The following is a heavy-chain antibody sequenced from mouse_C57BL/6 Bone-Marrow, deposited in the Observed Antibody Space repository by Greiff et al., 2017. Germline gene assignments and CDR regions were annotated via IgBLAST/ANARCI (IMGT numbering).Heavy chain of an antibody. CDR3: ARDHYGPAWFAY. CDR1: GYSITSGYY. Sequence: ESGPGLVKPSQSLSLTCSVTGYSITSGYYWNWIRQFPGNKLEWMGYISYDGSNNYNPSLKNRISITRDTTKNKFFLKLNSVTTEDTATYYCARDHYGPAWFAYWGQGTLVTVSA. CDR2: ISYDGSN. J-gene: IGHJ3*01. V-gene: IGHV3-6*01. D-gene: IGHD1-1*01.